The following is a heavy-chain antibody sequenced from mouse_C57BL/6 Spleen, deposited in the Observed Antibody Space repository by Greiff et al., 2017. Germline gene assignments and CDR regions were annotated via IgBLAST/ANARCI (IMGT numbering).Heavy chain of an antibody. J-gene: IGHJ2*01. CDR2: ISSCSSTI. V-gene: IGHV5-17*01. Sequence: EVQGVESGGGLVKPGGSLKLSCAASGFTFSDYGMHWVRQAPEKGLEWVAYISSCSSTIYYADTVKGRFTISRDNAKNTLFLEMTGLGCEDTDMYDGARGGITTVVVGDFDYWGQGTTLTVSS. CDR3: ARGGITTVVVGDFDY. CDR1: GFTFSDYG. D-gene: IGHD1-1*01.